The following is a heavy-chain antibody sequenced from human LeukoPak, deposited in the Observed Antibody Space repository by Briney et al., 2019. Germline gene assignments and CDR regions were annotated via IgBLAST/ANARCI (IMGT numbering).Heavy chain of an antibody. CDR3: ARDGRGDGYNKNPGGPRLYYYYGMDV. CDR1: GGSISSGDYY. CDR2: IYYSGST. J-gene: IGHJ6*02. D-gene: IGHD5-24*01. V-gene: IGHV4-30-4*01. Sequence: SETLSLTCTVSGGSISSGDYYWSWIRQPPGKGLEWIGYIYYSGSTYYNPSLKSRVTISVDTSKNQFSLKLSSVTAADTAVYYCARDGRGDGYNKNPGGPRLYYYYGMDVWGQGTTVTVSS.